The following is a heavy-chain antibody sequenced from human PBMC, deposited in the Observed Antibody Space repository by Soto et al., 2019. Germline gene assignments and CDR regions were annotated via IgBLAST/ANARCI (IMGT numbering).Heavy chain of an antibody. CDR2: ISWNSRSI. D-gene: IGHD6-13*01. V-gene: IGHV3-9*01. CDR3: AKGGSGSFIAPAGTGNWFAP. J-gene: IGHJ5*02. Sequence: EVQLVESGGGLVQPGRSLRLSCAASGFSFDDYAMYWVRQAPGKGLEWVSVISWNSRSIGYADSVKGRFTISRDNAKNSLYLQMNSLRAEDTALYYCAKGGSGSFIAPAGTGNWFAPWGQGTVVTVSS. CDR1: GFSFDDYA.